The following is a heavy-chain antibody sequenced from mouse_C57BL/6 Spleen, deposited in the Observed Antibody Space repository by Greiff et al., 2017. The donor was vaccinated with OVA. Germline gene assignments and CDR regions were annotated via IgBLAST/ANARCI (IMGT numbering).Heavy chain of an antibody. D-gene: IGHD3-2*02. CDR1: GYTFTDYN. CDR2: INPNNGGT. J-gene: IGHJ1*03. Sequence: EVQLQESGPELVKPGASVKIPCKASGYTFTDYNMDWVKQSHGKSLEWIGDINPNNGGTIYNQKFKGKATLTVDKSSSTAYMELRSLTSEDTAVYYCARHSSGYPLDVWGTGTTVTVSS. CDR3: ARHSSGYPLDV. V-gene: IGHV1-18*01.